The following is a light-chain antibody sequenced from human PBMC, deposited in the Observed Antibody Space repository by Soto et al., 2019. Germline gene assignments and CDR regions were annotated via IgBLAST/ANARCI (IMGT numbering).Light chain of an antibody. V-gene: IGKV3-15*01. J-gene: IGKJ5*01. CDR1: RSISRN. Sequence: EILMTQSPATLSVSPGERATLYCRASRSISRNLAWYQQKPGQAPRLLIYGASTRAAGIPARFTGSGSGTDFTLTISSLQSEDFAVYYCQQYNTWRSISFGQGTRLEIK. CDR2: GAS. CDR3: QQYNTWRSIS.